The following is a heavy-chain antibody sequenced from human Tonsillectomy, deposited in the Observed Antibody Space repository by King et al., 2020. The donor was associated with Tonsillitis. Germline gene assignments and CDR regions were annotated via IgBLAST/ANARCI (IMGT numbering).Heavy chain of an antibody. CDR1: GGTFSNYS. V-gene: IGHV1-69*01. CDR3: ARGHLWGGYFDN. J-gene: IGHJ4*02. Sequence: QLVQSGAEVKKPGSSVKVSCKASGGTFSNYSIAWVRQAPGQGLEWMGGGSPIFGRANYAQKFHGRVTITADESTSTAFMEVSSLRSEDTAVYYCARGHLWGGYFDNWGRGTLVTVSS. CDR2: GSPIFGRA. D-gene: IGHD7-27*01.